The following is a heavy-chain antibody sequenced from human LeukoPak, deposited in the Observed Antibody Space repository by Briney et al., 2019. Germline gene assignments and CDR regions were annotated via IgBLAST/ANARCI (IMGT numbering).Heavy chain of an antibody. D-gene: IGHD2-2*01. CDR1: GGSISSYY. CDR2: IYFSGST. V-gene: IGHV4-59*08. CDR3: ARHVGYCSSTSCIGYFDY. J-gene: IGHJ4*02. Sequence: SETLSLTCTVSGGSISSYYWSWIRQPPGKGLEWIGYIYFSGSTNYNPSLKSRVTISVDTSKNQFSLKLSSVTAADTAVYYCARHVGYCSSTSCIGYFDYWGQGTLVTVSS.